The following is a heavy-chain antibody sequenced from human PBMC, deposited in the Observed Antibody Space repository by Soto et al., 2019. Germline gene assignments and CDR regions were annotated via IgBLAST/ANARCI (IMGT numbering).Heavy chain of an antibody. CDR1: RDTFNKYA. D-gene: IGHD3-16*01. CDR3: ARGETYLGV. J-gene: IGHJ6*02. CDR2: IIPIFSSR. Sequence: QVQLVQSGAEVKKPGSSVKVSCKTSRDTFNKYAFNWVRQAPGQGLEWMGWIIPIFSSRNYAEKFQGRVTITADDSTSTAYMELTSLRFEDTAVYYFARGETYLGVWGQGTTVTVSS. V-gene: IGHV1-69*01.